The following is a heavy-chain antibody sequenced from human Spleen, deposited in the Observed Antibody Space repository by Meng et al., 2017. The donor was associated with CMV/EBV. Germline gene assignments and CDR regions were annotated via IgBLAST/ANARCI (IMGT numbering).Heavy chain of an antibody. Sequence: SETLSLTCTVSGYSISSGYYWGWIRQPPGKGLEWIGSIYHSGSTNYNPSLKSRVTISVDTSKNQFSLKLSSVTAADTAVYYCARDWGSIAARPQWFDPWGQGTLVTVSS. J-gene: IGHJ5*02. CDR1: GYSISSGYY. V-gene: IGHV4-38-2*02. D-gene: IGHD6-6*01. CDR3: ARDWGSIAARPQWFDP. CDR2: IYHSGST.